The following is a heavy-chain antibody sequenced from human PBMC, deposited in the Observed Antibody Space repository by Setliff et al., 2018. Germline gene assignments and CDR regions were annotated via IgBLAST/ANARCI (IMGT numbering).Heavy chain of an antibody. CDR2: IYHSGSA. CDR3: AREVGTSTSSDAFDV. Sequence: PSETLSLTCTVSGDSISSGDYFWSWIRQPPGKGLEWIAYIYHSGSAYYNPSLKSRVTMSVDTSKNQFSLRLTSVTAADTAVYYCAREVGTSTSSDAFDVWGQGMMVTVSS. CDR1: GDSISSGDYF. V-gene: IGHV4-30-4*08. D-gene: IGHD1-26*01. J-gene: IGHJ3*01.